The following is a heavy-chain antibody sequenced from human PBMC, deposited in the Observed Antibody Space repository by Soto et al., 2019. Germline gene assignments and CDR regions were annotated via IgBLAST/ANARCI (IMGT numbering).Heavy chain of an antibody. J-gene: IGHJ4*02. CDR1: GFTFSIYW. D-gene: IGHD4-4*01. CDR2: IKQDGSEK. V-gene: IGHV3-7*03. Sequence: GSLRLSCAASGFTFSIYWMSWVRQAPGKGLEWVANIKQDGSEKYYVDSVKGRFTISRNNAKNSLYLQMNSLRAEDTAVYYCARVRMTTVTYYFDYWGQGTLVTVSS. CDR3: ARVRMTTVTYYFDY.